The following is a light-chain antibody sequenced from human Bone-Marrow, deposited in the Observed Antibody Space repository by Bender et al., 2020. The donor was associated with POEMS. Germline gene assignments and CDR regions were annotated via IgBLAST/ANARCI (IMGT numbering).Light chain of an antibody. Sequence: QSALTQPASVSGSPGQSITISCTGSSSDVGAYKYVSWYQQYPGKAPKLIIYAVSDRPSGVSNRFSGSKSGYTASLAISGLHSEDEADYYCVAWDDTLNGWVFGGGTKLTVL. V-gene: IGLV2-14*01. CDR3: VAWDDTLNGWV. CDR1: SSDVGAYKY. J-gene: IGLJ2*01. CDR2: AVS.